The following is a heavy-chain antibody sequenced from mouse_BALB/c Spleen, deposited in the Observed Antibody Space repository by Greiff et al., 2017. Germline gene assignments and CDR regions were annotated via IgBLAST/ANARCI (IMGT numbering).Heavy chain of an antibody. V-gene: IGHV1S56*01. J-gene: IGHJ3*01. CDR3: ARKGNGYALAY. Sequence: QVQLKQSGPELVKPGASVRISCKASVYTFTSYYIHWVKQRPGQGLEWIGWIYPGNVNTKYNEKFKGKATLTADKSSSTAYMQLSSLTSEDSAVYFCARKGNGYALAYWGQGTLVTVSA. CDR1: VYTFTSYY. D-gene: IGHD2-2*01. CDR2: IYPGNVNT.